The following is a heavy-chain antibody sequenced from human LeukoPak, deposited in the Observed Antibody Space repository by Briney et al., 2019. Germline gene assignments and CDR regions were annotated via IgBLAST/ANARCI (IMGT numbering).Heavy chain of an antibody. CDR2: INHSGST. J-gene: IGHJ6*04. CDR1: GGSFSGYY. D-gene: IGHD2-21*01. Sequence: SETLSLTCAVYGGSFSGYYWSWIRQPPGKGLEWIGEINHSGSTNYNPSLKSRVTISVDTSKNQFSLKLNSVTAADTAVYYCARLKIPSYYYGMDVWGKGTTVTVSS. CDR3: ARLKIPSYYYGMDV. V-gene: IGHV4-34*01.